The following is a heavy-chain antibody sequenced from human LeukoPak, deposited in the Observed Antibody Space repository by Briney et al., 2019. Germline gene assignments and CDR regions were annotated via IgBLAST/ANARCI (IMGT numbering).Heavy chain of an antibody. D-gene: IGHD6-13*01. Sequence: GGSLRLSCAASGFTFSSYSMNLVRQAPGKGLEWVSYISSSSSTIYYADSVKGRFTISRDNAKNSLYLQMNSLRAEDTAVYSCARDKGLAAAGTFDYWGQGTLVTVSS. V-gene: IGHV3-48*01. CDR3: ARDKGLAAAGTFDY. J-gene: IGHJ4*02. CDR2: ISSSSSTI. CDR1: GFTFSSYS.